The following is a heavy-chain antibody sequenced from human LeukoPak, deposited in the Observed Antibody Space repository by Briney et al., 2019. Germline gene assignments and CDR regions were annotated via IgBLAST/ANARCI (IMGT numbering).Heavy chain of an antibody. J-gene: IGHJ4*02. D-gene: IGHD2-15*01. CDR3: ARAEGYCSGGSCYHLDY. CDR1: GYTFTIYG. Sequence: ALVKVSFKASGYTFTIYGISWVRQAPGQGLEWMGWISAYNGNTNYAQKLQGRVTMTTDTSTSTAYMELRSLRSDDTAVYYCARAEGYCSGGSCYHLDYWGQGTLVTVSS. V-gene: IGHV1-18*01. CDR2: ISAYNGNT.